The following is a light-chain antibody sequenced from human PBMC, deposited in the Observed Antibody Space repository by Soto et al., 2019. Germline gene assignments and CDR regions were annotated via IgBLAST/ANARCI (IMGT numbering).Light chain of an antibody. CDR3: QQYGTSPIT. Sequence: EIVLTQSPGTLSLSPGERATLSCRANQTVSSGYLAWYHQKGGLAPRLLIHDTSTRATGIPDRFSGSGSGTDFTLTISRLEPVDFAVYYCQQYGTSPITFGQGTRLDIK. CDR1: QTVSSGY. J-gene: IGKJ5*01. V-gene: IGKV3-20*01. CDR2: DTS.